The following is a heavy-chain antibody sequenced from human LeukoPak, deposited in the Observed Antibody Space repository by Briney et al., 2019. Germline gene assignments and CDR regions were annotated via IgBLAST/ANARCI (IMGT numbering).Heavy chain of an antibody. J-gene: IGHJ4*02. CDR1: GFTFSSYE. CDR3: ARDYYYDSSGYYWRF. V-gene: IGHV3-48*03. Sequence: GSLRLSCAASGFTFSSYEMNWVRQAPGKGLEWVSYISSSGSTIYYADSVKGRFAISRDNAKNSLYLQMNSLRAEDTAVYYCARDYYYDSSGYYWRFGGQGTLVTVSS. CDR2: ISSSGSTI. D-gene: IGHD3-22*01.